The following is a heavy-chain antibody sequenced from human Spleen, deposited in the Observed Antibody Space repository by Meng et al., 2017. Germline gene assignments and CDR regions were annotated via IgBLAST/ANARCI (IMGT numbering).Heavy chain of an antibody. V-gene: IGHV1-18*01. CDR1: DYTFIGYG. CDR2: LGAHPGDT. D-gene: IGHD3-10*01. J-gene: IGHJ4*02. Sequence: QLLQSGPEVKQPGASLKVSCKASDYTFIGYGVCWVRQAPGQGLEWMAWLGAHPGDTSFAPKFLGRVTVTADIATATAYMELRSLRSDDTAVYYCAKGTPGRSYCDYWGLGTLVTVSS. CDR3: AKGTPGRSYCDY.